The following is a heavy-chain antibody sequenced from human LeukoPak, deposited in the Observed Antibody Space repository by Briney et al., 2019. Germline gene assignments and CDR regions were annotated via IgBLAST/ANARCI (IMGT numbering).Heavy chain of an antibody. J-gene: IGHJ6*04. CDR2: MNPNSGNT. CDR3: ATGLWFGKYLDA. D-gene: IGHD3-10*01. CDR1: GYTFTSYD. V-gene: IGHV1-8*01. Sequence: GASVKVSCKASGYTFTSYDINWVRQATGQGLEWMGWMNPNSGNTGYAQKFQGRVTMTEDTSTDTAYMELSSLRSEDTAVYYCATGLWFGKYLDAWGKGTTVTISS.